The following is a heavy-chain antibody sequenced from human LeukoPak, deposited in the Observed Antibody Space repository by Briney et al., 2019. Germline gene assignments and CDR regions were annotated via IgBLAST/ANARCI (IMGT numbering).Heavy chain of an antibody. CDR1: GGTFSGYY. CDR2: INHSGST. CDR3: PLMITFGGVIVRDS. J-gene: IGHJ4*02. D-gene: IGHD3-16*02. Sequence: KTSETLSLTCAVYGGTFSGYYWSWIRQPPGKGLEWIGEINHSGSTNYNPSLKSRVTISVDTSKNQFSLKLSSVTAADTAVYYCPLMITFGGVIVRDSWGQGTLVTVSS. V-gene: IGHV4-34*08.